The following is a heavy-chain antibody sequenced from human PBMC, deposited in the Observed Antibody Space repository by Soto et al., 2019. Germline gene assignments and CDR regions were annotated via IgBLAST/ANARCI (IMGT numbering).Heavy chain of an antibody. D-gene: IGHD1-1*01. V-gene: IGHV1-2*04. CDR3: ARGYNWNEHERYYYGMDV. Sequence: ASVKVSCKASGYTFTGYYMHWVRQAPGQGLEWMGWINPNSGGTNYAQKFQGWVTMTRDTSISTAYMELSRLRSDDTAVYYCARGYNWNEHERYYYGMDVWGQGTTVTVSS. J-gene: IGHJ6*02. CDR2: INPNSGGT. CDR1: GYTFTGYY.